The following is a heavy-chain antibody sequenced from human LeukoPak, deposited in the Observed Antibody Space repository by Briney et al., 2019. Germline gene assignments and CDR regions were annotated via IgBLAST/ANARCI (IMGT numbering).Heavy chain of an antibody. CDR1: GFTFRNYA. J-gene: IGHJ3*01. Sequence: PGGSLRLSCSASGFTFRNYAMSWVRQVPEKGLEWVSAVSDSGASTYYADSVKGRFTISRDNSKNSLYLQMNSLRAEDTAVYFCARDFGPRLYAFDVWGQGTMITVSS. D-gene: IGHD3-16*01. V-gene: IGHV3-23*01. CDR2: VSDSGAST. CDR3: ARDFGPRLYAFDV.